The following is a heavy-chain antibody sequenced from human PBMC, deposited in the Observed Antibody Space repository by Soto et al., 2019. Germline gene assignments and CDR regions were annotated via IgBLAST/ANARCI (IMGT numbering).Heavy chain of an antibody. J-gene: IGHJ6*02. Sequence: TLSLTCTVSGGSISSSSYYWGWIRQPPGKGLEWIGCIYYSGSTYYNPSLKSRVTISVDTSKNQFSLKLSSVTAADTAVYYCARSSCWYPYYYYYGMDVWGQGTTVTVSS. CDR1: GGSISSSSYY. V-gene: IGHV4-39*01. CDR3: ARSSCWYPYYYYYGMDV. D-gene: IGHD6-19*01. CDR2: IYYSGST.